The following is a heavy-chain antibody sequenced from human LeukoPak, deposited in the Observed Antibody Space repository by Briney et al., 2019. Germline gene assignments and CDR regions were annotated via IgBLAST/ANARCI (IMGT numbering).Heavy chain of an antibody. CDR3: ARGPHPSTYYYGMDV. Sequence: GGSLRLSCAASGFTFSSYWMNWARQAPGKGLEWVASINHNGNVNYYVDSVKGRFTISRDNAKNSLYLQMSNLRAEDTAVYYCARGPHPSTYYYGMDVWGQGTTVTVSS. J-gene: IGHJ6*02. CDR2: INHNGNVN. V-gene: IGHV3-7*01. CDR1: GFTFSSYW.